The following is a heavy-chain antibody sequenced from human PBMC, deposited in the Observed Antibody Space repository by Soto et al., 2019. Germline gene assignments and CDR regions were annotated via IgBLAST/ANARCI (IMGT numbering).Heavy chain of an antibody. J-gene: IGHJ4*02. V-gene: IGHV3-23*01. CDR3: AKGRGGSGSLTPRVAV. Sequence: EVQLLESGGGLVQPGGSLRLSCAASGFTFNNYAMTWVRQAPGKCLEWVSAISGGGDTTSYADSVKGRFTVSRDGSKHTLYLQMSSLRAEDTALYYCAKGRGGSGSLTPRVAVWGQGTQVTVSS. D-gene: IGHD3-10*01. CDR2: ISGGGDTT. CDR1: GFTFNNYA.